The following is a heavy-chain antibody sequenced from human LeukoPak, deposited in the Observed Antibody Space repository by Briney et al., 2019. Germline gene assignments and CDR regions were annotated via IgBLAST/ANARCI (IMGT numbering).Heavy chain of an antibody. D-gene: IGHD3/OR15-3a*01. CDR3: ATDKDGLGDY. Sequence: GGSLRLSCEVSGFAFRSYWMQWVRQVPGKGLAWVSRITHDGSDTGYADAVRGRFIISRDNAKNTLYLQMNSLRVDDTAVYYCATDKDGLGDYWGRGSLVTVPS. J-gene: IGHJ4*02. V-gene: IGHV3-74*01. CDR2: ITHDGSDT. CDR1: GFAFRSYW.